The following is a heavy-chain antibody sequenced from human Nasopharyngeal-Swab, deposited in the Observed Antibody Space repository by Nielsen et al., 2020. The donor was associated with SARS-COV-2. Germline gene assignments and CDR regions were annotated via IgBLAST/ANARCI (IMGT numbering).Heavy chain of an antibody. CDR2: IYYSGST. Sequence: SETLSLTCTVSGGSISSSSYYWGWIRQPPGKGLEWIGSIYYSGSTYYNPSLKSRVTISVDTSKNQFSLKLSSVTAADTAVYYCARVIPTVTTSNWFDPWGQGTLVTVSS. V-gene: IGHV4-39*07. CDR1: GGSISSSSYY. D-gene: IGHD4-11*01. J-gene: IGHJ5*02. CDR3: ARVIPTVTTSNWFDP.